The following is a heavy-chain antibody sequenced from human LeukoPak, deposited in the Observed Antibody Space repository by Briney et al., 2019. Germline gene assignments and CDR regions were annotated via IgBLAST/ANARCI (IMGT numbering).Heavy chain of an antibody. J-gene: IGHJ4*02. CDR1: GGSFSAYY. CDR3: ARVDYVDTASFDY. D-gene: IGHD5-18*01. V-gene: IGHV4-34*01. CDR2: INHSGST. Sequence: SETLCVTCAVYGGSFSAYYWSWIRQPPGKGLEWIGEINHSGSTNYKPSLKSRVTISVDTSKNQFSLKLNSVTAADTAVYYCARVDYVDTASFDYWGQGNLVAVSS.